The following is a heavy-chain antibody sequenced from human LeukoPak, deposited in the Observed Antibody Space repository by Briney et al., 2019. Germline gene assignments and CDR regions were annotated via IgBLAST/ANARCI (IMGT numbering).Heavy chain of an antibody. J-gene: IGHJ5*02. CDR1: GGSISSGDYF. CDR2: IYHSGST. D-gene: IGHD3-3*01. CDR3: ARTYYDFWSGYKNNWFDP. V-gene: IGHV4-30-4*01. Sequence: PSETLSLTCTVSGGSISSGDYFWSWIRQPPGKGLEWIGYIYHSGSTYYNPSLKSQITLSVDTSKNHFSLKLTSVTAADTAVYYCARTYYDFWSGYKNNWFDPWGQGTLVTVSS.